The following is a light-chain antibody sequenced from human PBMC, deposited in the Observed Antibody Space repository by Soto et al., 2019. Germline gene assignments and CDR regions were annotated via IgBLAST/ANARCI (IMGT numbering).Light chain of an antibody. Sequence: QSAVTQPPSVSAAPGQKVTISCSGSSSNIGNNYVSWYQHLPGTAPKLLIYDTNKRPSGIPDRFSGSKSGTSATLGITGLQTGDEADCYCATWESSLSVGVFGGGTKLTVL. J-gene: IGLJ3*02. V-gene: IGLV1-51*01. CDR3: ATWESSLSVGV. CDR1: SSNIGNNY. CDR2: DTN.